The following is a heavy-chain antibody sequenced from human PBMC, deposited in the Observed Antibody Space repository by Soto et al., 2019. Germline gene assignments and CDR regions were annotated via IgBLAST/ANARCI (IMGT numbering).Heavy chain of an antibody. CDR1: GFTFSSYA. CDR3: ARDAGL. J-gene: IGHJ4*02. V-gene: IGHV3-30-3*01. CDR2: ISYDGSNK. Sequence: QVQLVESGGGVVQPGRSLRLSCAASGFTFSSYAMHWVRQAPGKGLEWVAVISYDGSNKYYADSVKGRFTISRDNSKNTLYLQINSLRAEDTAVYYCARDAGLWGQGTLVTVSS. D-gene: IGHD6-13*01.